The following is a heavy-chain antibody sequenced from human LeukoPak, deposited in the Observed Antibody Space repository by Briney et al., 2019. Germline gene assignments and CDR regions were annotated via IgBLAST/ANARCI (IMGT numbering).Heavy chain of an antibody. CDR1: GFTFSNYA. D-gene: IGHD1-26*01. CDR3: ATGATVDY. CDR2: ISGSGNWT. J-gene: IGHJ4*02. V-gene: IGHV3-23*01. Sequence: GGSLRLSCAASGFTFSNYAMSWVRQAPGKGLEWVSDISGSGNWTYYADSVKGRFTISRDNSKNTQHLQMNSLRAEDTAVYYCATGATVDYWGQGTLVTVSS.